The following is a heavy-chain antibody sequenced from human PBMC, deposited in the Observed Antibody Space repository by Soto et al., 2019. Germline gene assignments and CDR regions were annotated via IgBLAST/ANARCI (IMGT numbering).Heavy chain of an antibody. Sequence: QVQLVQSGAEVKKPGASVKVSCKASGYTFTTYYINWVRQAPGQGLEWMGWINPNTGATNYAQKFQGWVTLTRDTSVTTAYMEVNRLTSGDTAVYFCARSVTTHLAADFWGQGTLVTVSS. D-gene: IGHD4-17*01. CDR2: INPNTGAT. J-gene: IGHJ4*02. V-gene: IGHV1-2*04. CDR3: ARSVTTHLAADF. CDR1: GYTFTTYY.